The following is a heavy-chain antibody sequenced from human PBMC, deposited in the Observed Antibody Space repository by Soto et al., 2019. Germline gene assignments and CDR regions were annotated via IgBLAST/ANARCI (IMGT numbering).Heavy chain of an antibody. CDR2: INHSGST. V-gene: IGHV4-34*01. Sequence: PSETLSLTCAVYGGSFSGYYWSWIRQPPGKGLEWIGEINHSGSTNYNPSLKSRVTISVDTSKNQFSLKLSSVTAADTAVYYCVRGRVTRGAPRRPGQYYMVVWGKGTTVTVSS. CDR3: VRGRVTRGAPRRPGQYYMVV. J-gene: IGHJ6*03. CDR1: GGSFSGYY. D-gene: IGHD3-10*01.